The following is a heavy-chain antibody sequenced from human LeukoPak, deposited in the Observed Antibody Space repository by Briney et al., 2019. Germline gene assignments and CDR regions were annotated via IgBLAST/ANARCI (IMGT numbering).Heavy chain of an antibody. J-gene: IGHJ3*02. CDR1: GFTFSSYE. V-gene: IGHV3-48*03. CDR2: ISSSGSTI. Sequence: GGSLRLSCAASGFTFSSYEMNWVRQAPGKGLEWVSYISSSGSTIYYADSVKGRFTISRDNSKNTLYLQMNSLRAEDTAVYYCARAPAAGRDFAFDIWGQGTMVTVSS. D-gene: IGHD6-13*01. CDR3: ARAPAAGRDFAFDI.